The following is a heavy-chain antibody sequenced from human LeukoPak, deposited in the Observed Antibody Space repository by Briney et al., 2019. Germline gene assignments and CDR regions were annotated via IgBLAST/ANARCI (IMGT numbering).Heavy chain of an antibody. CDR1: RYTFTSYG. J-gene: IGHJ4*02. Sequence: ASVKVSCKASRYTFTSYGITWGRQAPGQGLEWVGWINSYNGNTNYAQKLQGRVTLTTDTSTSTAYMELRRLRCDGTAVYYCARVGPHRKMATTRYHFDYWGQGTLVTVSS. V-gene: IGHV1-18*01. CDR2: INSYNGNT. D-gene: IGHD5-24*01. CDR3: ARVGPHRKMATTRYHFDY.